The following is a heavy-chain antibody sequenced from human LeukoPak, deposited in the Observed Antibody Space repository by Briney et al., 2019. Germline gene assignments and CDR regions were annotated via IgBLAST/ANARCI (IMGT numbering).Heavy chain of an antibody. Sequence: ASVKVSCKASGYTFTGYYMHWVRQAPGQGLEWMGWINPNSGGTNYAQKFQGRVTMTRDTSISTAYMELSRLRSDDTAVYYCARDRVAAAGTFAGYWGQGTLVTVSS. CDR3: ARDRVAAAGTFAGY. CDR2: INPNSGGT. D-gene: IGHD6-13*01. CDR1: GYTFTGYY. V-gene: IGHV1-2*02. J-gene: IGHJ4*02.